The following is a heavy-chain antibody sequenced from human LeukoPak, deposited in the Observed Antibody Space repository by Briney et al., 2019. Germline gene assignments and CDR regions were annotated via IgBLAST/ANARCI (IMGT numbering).Heavy chain of an antibody. J-gene: IGHJ6*03. V-gene: IGHV4-59*01. CDR1: SDSISDDY. CDR3: ARTRRSGYDATYFYYFMDV. Sequence: SEPLSLTCTVSSDSISDDYWIWIRQAPGRGLEYIGNIHFRGSNNYYPSLKRRVPISVDTSKNHFSLELTSLTAADTAVYYCARTRRSGYDATYFYYFMDVWRRGTTVSVSS. D-gene: IGHD3-3*01. CDR2: IHFRGSN.